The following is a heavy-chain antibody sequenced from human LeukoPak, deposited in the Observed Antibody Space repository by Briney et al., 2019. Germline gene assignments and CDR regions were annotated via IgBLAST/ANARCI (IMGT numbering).Heavy chain of an antibody. J-gene: IGHJ5*02. D-gene: IGHD4-11*01. CDR2: INHSGST. Sequence: PSETLSLTRAVYGGSFSGYYWSWIRQPPGKGLEWIGEINHSGSTNYNPSLKSRVTISVDTSKNQFSLKLSSVTAADTAVYYCARVGSNYGDWFDPWGQGTLVTVSS. CDR1: GGSFSGYY. V-gene: IGHV4-34*01. CDR3: ARVGSNYGDWFDP.